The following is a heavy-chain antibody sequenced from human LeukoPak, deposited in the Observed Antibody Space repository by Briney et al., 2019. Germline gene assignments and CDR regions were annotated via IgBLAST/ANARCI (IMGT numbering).Heavy chain of an antibody. CDR3: ARRSGTYHAFDI. D-gene: IGHD1-26*01. CDR1: GDSMDSYY. Sequence: SETLSLTCTVSGDSMDSYYWNWIRQPPGKGLEWIGYIYYSGGTYYNPSLKSRVSISVDTTKNQFSLRLSSVTAADTAMYYCARRSGTYHAFDIWGQGTMVTVSS. J-gene: IGHJ3*02. CDR2: IYYSGGT. V-gene: IGHV4-59*08.